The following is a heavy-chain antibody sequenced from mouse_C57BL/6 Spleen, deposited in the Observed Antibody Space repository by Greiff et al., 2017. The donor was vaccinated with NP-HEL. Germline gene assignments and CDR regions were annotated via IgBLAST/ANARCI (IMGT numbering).Heavy chain of an antibody. CDR3: AVITTDFDC. V-gene: IGHV1-69*01. D-gene: IGHD1-1*01. J-gene: IGHJ2*01. CDR1: GYTFTSYW. CDR2: IDPSDSYT. Sequence: VQLQQPGAELVMPGASVKLSCKASGYTFTSYWMHWVKQRPGQGLEWIGEIDPSDSYTNYNQKFKGKSTLTVDKSSSTAYMQLSSLTSEDSAVYYCAVITTDFDCWGQGTTLTDSS.